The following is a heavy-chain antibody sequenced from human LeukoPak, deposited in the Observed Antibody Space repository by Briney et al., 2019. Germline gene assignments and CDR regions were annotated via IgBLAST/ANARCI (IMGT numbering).Heavy chain of an antibody. J-gene: IGHJ4*02. CDR3: AKGGPYCSGTSCYATVNY. V-gene: IGHV3-23*01. Sequence: GGSLRLSCAASGFTFSSYAVSWVRQAPGKGLEWVSAISGSGGSTYYADSVRGRFTISRDNSKNTLYLQMNSLRAEDTAVYYCAKGGPYCSGTSCYATVNYWGQGTLLTVSS. CDR1: GFTFSSYA. CDR2: ISGSGGST. D-gene: IGHD2-2*01.